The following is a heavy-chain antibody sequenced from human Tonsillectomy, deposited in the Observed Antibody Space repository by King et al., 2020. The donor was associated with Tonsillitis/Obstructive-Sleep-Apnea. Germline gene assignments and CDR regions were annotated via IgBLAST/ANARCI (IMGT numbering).Heavy chain of an antibody. Sequence: VQLVESGGGLVKPGRSLRLSCTASGFTFGDYAMSWFRQAPGKGREWVGFIRSKAYGGTTEYAASVKGRFTISRDDSKSIAYLQMNSLKTEDTAVYYCTRDTRDDFWSGYPPFDYWGQGTLVTVSS. CDR3: TRDTRDDFWSGYPPFDY. V-gene: IGHV3-49*05. CDR1: GFTFGDYA. CDR2: IRSKAYGGTT. D-gene: IGHD3-3*01. J-gene: IGHJ4*02.